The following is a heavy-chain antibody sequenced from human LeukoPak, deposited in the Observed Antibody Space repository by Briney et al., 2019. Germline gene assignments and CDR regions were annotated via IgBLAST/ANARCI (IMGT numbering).Heavy chain of an antibody. Sequence: ASVKVSCKASGYTVTSCYMHWVRQAPGQGLEWMGILNPSGGSSSYAQKFQGRATLTRATSTSTVYMELSSLRSEDTAVYYCARAEEQGWGYVDYWGQGTLVTVSS. J-gene: IGHJ4*02. V-gene: IGHV1-46*01. CDR3: ARAEEQGWGYVDY. D-gene: IGHD1/OR15-1a*01. CDR2: LNPSGGSS. CDR1: GYTVTSCY.